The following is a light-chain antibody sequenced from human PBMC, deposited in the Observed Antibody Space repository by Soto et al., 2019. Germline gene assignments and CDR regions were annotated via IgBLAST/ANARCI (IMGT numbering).Light chain of an antibody. J-gene: IGKJ4*01. Sequence: EIVMTQSPATLSVSPGERATLSCRASHSVSSNLAWYQQKPGQAPRLLIYGVSARASGIPARFSGSGSGTEFTLPISSLQSEDFAVYYCHQYNNWPLTFGGGTKVEIK. CDR3: HQYNNWPLT. CDR2: GVS. V-gene: IGKV3-15*01. CDR1: HSVSSN.